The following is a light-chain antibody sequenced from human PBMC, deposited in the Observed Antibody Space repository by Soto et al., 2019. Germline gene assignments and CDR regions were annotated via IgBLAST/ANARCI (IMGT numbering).Light chain of an antibody. CDR1: QSVSSSY. J-gene: IGKJ2*01. Sequence: EILLTQSPVTLSLSPGERATLSCRASQSVSSSYLAWYQQKPGQAPRLLIYGASSRATGIPDRFSGSGSGTDFTLTISRLEPEDFAVYYCHQYVTSRMYTFGQGTKVDIK. CDR2: GAS. V-gene: IGKV3-20*01. CDR3: HQYVTSRMYT.